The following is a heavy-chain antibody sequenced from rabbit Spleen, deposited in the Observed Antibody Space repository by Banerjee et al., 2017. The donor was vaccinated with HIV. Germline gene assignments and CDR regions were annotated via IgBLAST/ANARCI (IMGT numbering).Heavy chain of an antibody. J-gene: IGHJ6*02. CDR1: GFDLNTYG. D-gene: IGHD2-1*01. Sequence: VESGGGLVQPGGSLKLSCKASGFDLNTYGVSWVRQAPGKGLEWIGIISSGGSAYYANWAKGRFTISKTSTTVDLKITSPTTEDTATYFCAREGYSYDDYGDFLGDGMDPWGPGTLVTVS. CDR2: ISSGGSA. CDR3: AREGYSYDDYGDFLGDGMDP. V-gene: IGHV1S69*01.